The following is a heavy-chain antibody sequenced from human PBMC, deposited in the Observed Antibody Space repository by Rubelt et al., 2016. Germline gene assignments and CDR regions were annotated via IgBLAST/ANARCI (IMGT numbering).Heavy chain of an antibody. J-gene: IGHJ4*02. CDR2: IIPILGIA. CDR1: GGTFSSYA. D-gene: IGHD5-24*01. Sequence: QVQLVQSGAEVKKPGSSVKVSCKASGGTFSSYAISWVRQAPGQGLEWMGRIIPILGIANYEQKFQGRVTITADKSTSTAHMELSSLRSEDTAVYYCARDGYNDIWGFFDYWGQGTLVTVSS. CDR3: ARDGYNDIWGFFDY. V-gene: IGHV1-69*04.